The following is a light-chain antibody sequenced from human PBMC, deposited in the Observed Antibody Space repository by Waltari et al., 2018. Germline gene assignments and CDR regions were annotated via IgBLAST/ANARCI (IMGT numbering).Light chain of an antibody. CDR2: EVT. CDR3: CSYAGLGIYV. J-gene: IGLJ1*01. V-gene: IGLV2-23*02. CDR1: SSDVGNYNL. Sequence: QSGLTQPASVSGSPGQSITISCTGTSSDVGNYNLVSWYQQSPGKAPKLMVYEVTKRTSGVCDRFSGSKSGNTASLTIYGLQSEDEADYYCCSYAGLGIYVFGTGTKVTVL.